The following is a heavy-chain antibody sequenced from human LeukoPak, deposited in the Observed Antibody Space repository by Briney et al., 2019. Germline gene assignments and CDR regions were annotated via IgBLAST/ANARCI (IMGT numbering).Heavy chain of an antibody. V-gene: IGHV3-7*03. J-gene: IGHJ6*03. CDR3: AKVSNYYYYYMDV. Sequence: GGSLRLSCAASGLTFSSYWMSWVRRAPGKGLEWVANIKQDGSEKYYVDSVKGRFTISRDNAKNSLYLQMNSLRAEDMALYYCAKVSNYYYYYMDVWGKGTTVTVSS. CDR1: GLTFSSYW. CDR2: IKQDGSEK.